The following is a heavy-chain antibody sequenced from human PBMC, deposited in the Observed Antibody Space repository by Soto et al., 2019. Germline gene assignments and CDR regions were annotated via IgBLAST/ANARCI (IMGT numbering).Heavy chain of an antibody. Sequence: EVQLVESGGGLVKPGGSLRLSCAASGFTFSSYSMNWVRQAPGKGLEWVSSISSSSSYIYYADSVKGRFTISRDNAKNSLYLQMNSLRAEDTAVYYCARDLPLYSSSSLNQFDYWGQGTLVTVSS. CDR3: ARDLPLYSSSSLNQFDY. D-gene: IGHD6-6*01. V-gene: IGHV3-21*01. CDR2: ISSSSSYI. J-gene: IGHJ4*02. CDR1: GFTFSSYS.